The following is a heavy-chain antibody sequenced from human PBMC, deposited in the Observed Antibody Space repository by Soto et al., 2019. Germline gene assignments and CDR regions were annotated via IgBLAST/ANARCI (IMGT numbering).Heavy chain of an antibody. V-gene: IGHV4-34*01. J-gene: IGHJ3*02. Sequence: QVQLQQWGAGLLKPSETLSLTCAVYGGSFSGYYWSWIRQPPGKGLEWIGEINHSGSTNYNPSLKSRVSISVDTSNNQFSLKVSSVTAADTAVYYCARDYPVYDYIWGSYRATLYDAFDIWGQGTMVTVSS. CDR3: ARDYPVYDYIWGSYRATLYDAFDI. D-gene: IGHD3-16*02. CDR1: GGSFSGYY. CDR2: INHSGST.